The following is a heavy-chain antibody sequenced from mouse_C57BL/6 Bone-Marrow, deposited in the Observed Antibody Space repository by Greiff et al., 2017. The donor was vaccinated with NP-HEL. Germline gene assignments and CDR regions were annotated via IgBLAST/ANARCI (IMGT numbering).Heavy chain of an antibody. J-gene: IGHJ2*01. CDR1: GFNIKDYY. D-gene: IGHD1-1*01. Sequence: VHVKQSGAELVRPGASVKLSCTASGFNIKDYYMHWVKQRPEQGLEWIGRIDPEDGDTEYAPKFQGKATMTADTSSNTAYLQLSSLTSEDTAVYYCTKGDYGSSYTYFDYWGQGTTLTVSS. CDR2: IDPEDGDT. V-gene: IGHV14-1*01. CDR3: TKGDYGSSYTYFDY.